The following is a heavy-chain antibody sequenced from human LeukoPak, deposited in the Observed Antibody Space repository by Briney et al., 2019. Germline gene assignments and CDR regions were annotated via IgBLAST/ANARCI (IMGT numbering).Heavy chain of an antibody. CDR1: GFPFSSYA. Sequence: GSLKLSCAASGFPFSSYAMSWVRQAPGKGLEWVSAISGSGGSTYYADSVKGRFTISRDNSKNTLYLQMNSLRAEDTAVYYCAKGETYYFDYWGQGTLVTVSS. CDR2: ISGSGGST. J-gene: IGHJ4*02. CDR3: AKGETYYFDY. V-gene: IGHV3-23*01.